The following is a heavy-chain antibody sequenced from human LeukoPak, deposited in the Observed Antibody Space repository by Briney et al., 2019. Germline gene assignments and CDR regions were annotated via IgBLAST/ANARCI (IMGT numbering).Heavy chain of an antibody. CDR1: GFTFSSYW. J-gene: IGHJ5*02. CDR3: ASDVYGRFDP. CDR2: INTDGSST. D-gene: IGHD2/OR15-2a*01. Sequence: GGSLRLSCAASGFTFSSYWMHWVRQAPEKGLVWVSRINTDGSSTTYADSVEGRFTISRDNAKNTLFLQMNSLRAEDTAVYYCASDVYGRFDPWGQGTLVTVSS. V-gene: IGHV3-74*01.